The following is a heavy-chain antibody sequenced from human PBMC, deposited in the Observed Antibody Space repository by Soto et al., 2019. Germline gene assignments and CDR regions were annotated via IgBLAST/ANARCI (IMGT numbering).Heavy chain of an antibody. Sequence: PGGSLRLSCAASGFTFSDYYMSWIRQAPGKGLEWVSYISSSSATTYYADSVKGRFTISRDNAKNSMYLHMSSLRAEDTAVYYCARRHSGYDKHFDLWGQGILVTVSS. D-gene: IGHD5-12*01. CDR1: GFTFSDYY. V-gene: IGHV3-11*01. CDR2: ISSSSATT. CDR3: ARRHSGYDKHFDL. J-gene: IGHJ4*02.